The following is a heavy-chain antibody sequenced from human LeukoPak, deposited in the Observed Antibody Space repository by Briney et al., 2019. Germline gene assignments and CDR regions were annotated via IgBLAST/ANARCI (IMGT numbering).Heavy chain of an antibody. CDR3: ARDFGTIVVVTAIVD. CDR2: IKPDGSEK. Sequence: GGSLRLSCAASGFTFSSYWMSWVRQAPGKGLEWVANIKPDGSEKYYVDSVKGRFTISRDNAKDSLYLQMNSLRAEDTAVYYCARDFGTIVVVTAIVDWGQGTLVTVSS. J-gene: IGHJ4*02. D-gene: IGHD2-21*02. CDR1: GFTFSSYW. V-gene: IGHV3-7*01.